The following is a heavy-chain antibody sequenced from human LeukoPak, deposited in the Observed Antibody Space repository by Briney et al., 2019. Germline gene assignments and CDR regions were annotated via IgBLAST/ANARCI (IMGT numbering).Heavy chain of an antibody. CDR1: GHTLTEFS. J-gene: IGHJ4*02. CDR3: ATGNYDSGSFEY. V-gene: IGHV1-24*01. D-gene: IGHD3-10*01. Sequence: ASVKVSCKVSGHTLTEFSMHWVRQAPGKGLEWMGGFDPGNDETVYAQKFQGRVTMTEGTSTDTAYMELSSLRSEDTAVYYCATGNYDSGSFEYWGRGTLVTVSS. CDR2: FDPGNDET.